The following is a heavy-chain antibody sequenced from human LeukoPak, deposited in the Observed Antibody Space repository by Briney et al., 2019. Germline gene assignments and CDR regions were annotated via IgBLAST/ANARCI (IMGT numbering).Heavy chain of an antibody. CDR3: ARDGGAVGAFNYYYYGMDV. J-gene: IGHJ6*02. CDR2: ISAYNGNT. V-gene: IGHV1-18*01. D-gene: IGHD3-10*01. Sequence: ASVTVSCKASGYTFTSYGISWVRQAPGQGLEWMGWISAYNGNTNYAQKPQGRVTMTTDTSTSTAYMELRSLRSDDTAVYYCARDGGAVGAFNYYYYGMDVWGQGTTVTVSS. CDR1: GYTFTSYG.